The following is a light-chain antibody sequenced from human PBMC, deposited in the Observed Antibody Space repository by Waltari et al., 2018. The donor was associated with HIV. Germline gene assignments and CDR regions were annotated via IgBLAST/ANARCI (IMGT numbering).Light chain of an antibody. V-gene: IGLV2-23*02. CDR2: EVD. J-gene: IGLJ1*01. CDR3: CSYARRNKFV. CDR1: SSDVGSYNL. Sequence: QSALTQPASVSGAPGQSITISCTTNSSDVGSYNLVSWYQQHAGKAPKVIIYEVDMQPAGVPDRFSGSKSGNTAYLTVSGLQAEDEAHYYCCSYARRNKFVFGTGTKVTV.